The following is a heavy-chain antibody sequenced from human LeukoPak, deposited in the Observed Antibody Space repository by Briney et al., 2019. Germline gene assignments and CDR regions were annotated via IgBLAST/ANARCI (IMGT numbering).Heavy chain of an antibody. Sequence: GESLKISCEASGYTFTHQWSGWVRQMPGTGLEWVGIIYPRDSDTIYSPSLQGHVTISADTSTNTAYLEWRSLEASDAAMYYCARHSDVVGAIWGQGTQVTVSS. V-gene: IGHV5-51*01. CDR3: ARHSDVVGAI. J-gene: IGHJ4*02. D-gene: IGHD3-16*01. CDR1: GYTFTHQW. CDR2: IYPRDSDT.